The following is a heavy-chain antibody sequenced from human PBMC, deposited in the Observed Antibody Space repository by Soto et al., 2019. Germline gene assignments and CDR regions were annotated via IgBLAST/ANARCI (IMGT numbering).Heavy chain of an antibody. V-gene: IGHV4-59*01. CDR3: ARTVYYDFWSASLMDV. CDR1: GGSISSYY. CDR2: IYYSGGT. D-gene: IGHD3-3*01. J-gene: IGHJ6*02. Sequence: SETLSLTCTVSGGSISSYYWSWIRQPPGKGLEWIGYIYYSGGTNYNPSLKSRVTISVDTSKNQFSLKLSSVTAADAAVYYCARTVYYDFWSASLMDVWGQGTTVTVSS.